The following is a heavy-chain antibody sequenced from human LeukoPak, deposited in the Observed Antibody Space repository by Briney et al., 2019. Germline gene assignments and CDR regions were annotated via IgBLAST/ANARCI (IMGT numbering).Heavy chain of an antibody. CDR3: ARGSFYYDSSGYYFDY. V-gene: IGHV4-59*01. Sequence: SETLSLTCTVSGGSISSYYWNWIRQPPGKRLEWNRYMYYSGSTKYNPSLRSRVTLSLDTSKNQFSLKLSSVTAADTAVYYCARGSFYYDSSGYYFDYWGQGTLVTVSS. J-gene: IGHJ4*02. CDR1: GGSISSYY. CDR2: MYYSGST. D-gene: IGHD3-22*01.